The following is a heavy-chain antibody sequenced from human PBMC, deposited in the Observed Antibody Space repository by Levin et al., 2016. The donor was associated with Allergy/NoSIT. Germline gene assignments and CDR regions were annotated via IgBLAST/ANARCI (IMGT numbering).Heavy chain of an antibody. Sequence: WVRQAPGQGLEWMGGIIPIFGTANYAQKFQGRVTITADESTSTAYMELSSLRSEDTAVYYCAREGTHGVVGATTPYYYYYGMDVWGQGTTVTVSS. CDR2: IIPIFGTA. D-gene: IGHD1-26*01. J-gene: IGHJ6*02. V-gene: IGHV1-69*01. CDR3: AREGTHGVVGATTPYYYYYGMDV.